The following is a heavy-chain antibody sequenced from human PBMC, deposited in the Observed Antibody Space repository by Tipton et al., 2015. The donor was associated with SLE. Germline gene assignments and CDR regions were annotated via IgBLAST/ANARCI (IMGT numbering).Heavy chain of an antibody. CDR2: INYSGNT. J-gene: IGHJ3*01. D-gene: IGHD3-22*01. V-gene: IGHV4-34*01. Sequence: TLSLTCTVSGGSISDYYWSWIRQSPGKGLEWIGEINYSGNTKYNPSLKSRVTISVDTSKNQFSLNLNFMTAADMAMYYCATSLNYYDSSGPEGWGQGTMVTVSS. CDR1: GGSISDYY. CDR3: ATSLNYYDSSGPEG.